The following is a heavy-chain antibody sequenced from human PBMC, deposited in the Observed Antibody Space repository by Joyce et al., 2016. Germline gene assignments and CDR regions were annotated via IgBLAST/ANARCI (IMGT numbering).Heavy chain of an antibody. D-gene: IGHD3-9*01. J-gene: IGHJ4*02. CDR1: GFTFSDHY. V-gene: IGHV3-72*01. CDR3: AGPQRYGKTWDYY. Sequence: EVQLVESGGGLVQPGGSLRLSCAASGFTFSDHYMDWVRQAPGKGLEFVARSRNERNLYTTEYAASVKGRFTISRDDSKNSVYLQMNSLKTEDTAVYYCAGPQRYGKTWDYYWGQGTLVTVSS. CDR2: SRNERNLYTT.